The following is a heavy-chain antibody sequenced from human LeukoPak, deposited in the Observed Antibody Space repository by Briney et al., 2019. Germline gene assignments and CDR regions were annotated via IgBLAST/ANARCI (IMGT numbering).Heavy chain of an antibody. CDR3: AKGGGISDGWIFFDS. Sequence: GGSLRLSCVASGFTFRTYAMAWVRQAPGKGLEWVSIVKGGGEATYYADSVQGRLTISRDNSKNTLYLEMNSLTADDTAVYYCAKGGGISDGWIFFDSGGPETRVTVP. CDR1: GFTFRTYA. J-gene: IGHJ4*02. V-gene: IGHV3-23*01. D-gene: IGHD3-16*01. CDR2: VKGGGEAT.